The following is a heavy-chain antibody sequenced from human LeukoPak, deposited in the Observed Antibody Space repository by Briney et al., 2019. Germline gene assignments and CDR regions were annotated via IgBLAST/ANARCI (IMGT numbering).Heavy chain of an antibody. J-gene: IGHJ3*02. CDR2: ISSSGSTI. D-gene: IGHD3-22*01. CDR1: GFTFSDYC. V-gene: IGHV3-11*01. CDR3: ARAADDSSGYYGLNDAFDI. Sequence: PGGSLRLSCAASGFTFSDYCMSWIRQAPGKGLEWVSYISSSGSTIYYADSVKGRFTISRDNAKNSLYLQMSSLRAEDTAVYYCARAADDSSGYYGLNDAFDIWGQGTMVTVSS.